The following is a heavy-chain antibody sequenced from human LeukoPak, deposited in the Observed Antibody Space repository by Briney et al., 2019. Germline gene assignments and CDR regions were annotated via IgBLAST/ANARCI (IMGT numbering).Heavy chain of an antibody. CDR1: GFTFSSYA. V-gene: IGHV3-23*01. CDR3: AKLGYSGSYFDY. CDR2: ISGSGGST. D-gene: IGHD5-12*01. Sequence: GGSLRLSCAASGFTFSSYAMSWVRQAPGKGLEWVSAISGSGGSTYYADSVKGRFTISRDNSKNTLYLQMNSLKAEDTAVYYCAKLGYSGSYFDYWGQGTLVTVSS. J-gene: IGHJ4*02.